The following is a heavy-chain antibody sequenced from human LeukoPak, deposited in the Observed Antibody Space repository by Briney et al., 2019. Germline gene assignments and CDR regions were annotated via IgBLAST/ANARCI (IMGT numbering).Heavy chain of an antibody. V-gene: IGHV3-48*03. CDR3: ARMFEF. CDR1: GFTFSNYE. CDR2: ISSSGSTT. J-gene: IGHJ4*02. Sequence: PGGSLRLSCVASGFTFSNYEMNWVRQAPEKGLEWVSYISSSGSTTYYADSAKGRFTISRDNAKNSLFLQMNSLRAEDTAVYFCARMFEFWGQGTLVTVSS.